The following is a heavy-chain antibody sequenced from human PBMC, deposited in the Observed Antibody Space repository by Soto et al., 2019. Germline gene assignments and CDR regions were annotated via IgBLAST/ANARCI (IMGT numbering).Heavy chain of an antibody. CDR1: GGTFSSYA. Sequence: SVKVSCKASGGTFSSYAISWVRQAPGQGLEWMGGIIHIFGTANYAQKFKGRVTITADESTSSAYMELSSLRAEDTVVYYCARDRITRGTTVVVVLDYWGQGTLVTVSS. D-gene: IGHD3-22*01. V-gene: IGHV1-69*13. CDR3: ARDRITRGTTVVVVLDY. CDR2: IIHIFGTA. J-gene: IGHJ4*02.